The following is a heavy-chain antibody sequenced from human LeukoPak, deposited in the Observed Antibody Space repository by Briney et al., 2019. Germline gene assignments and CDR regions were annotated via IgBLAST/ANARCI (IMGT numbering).Heavy chain of an antibody. J-gene: IGHJ3*01. D-gene: IGHD1-1*01. CDR1: GFTFSRNW. Sequence: GGSLRLSCAASGFTFSRNWMHWVRLGSGKGLVWVSRIKYDGTYANYADSVKGRFTISRDNARNTLYLQMNSLRAEDTAVYFCVRDNDRYSFDVWGQGTKVTVSS. CDR2: IKYDGTYA. V-gene: IGHV3-74*01. CDR3: VRDNDRYSFDV.